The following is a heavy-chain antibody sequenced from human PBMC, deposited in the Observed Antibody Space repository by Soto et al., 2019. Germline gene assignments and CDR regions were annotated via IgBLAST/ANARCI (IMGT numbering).Heavy chain of an antibody. V-gene: IGHV4-34*01. D-gene: IGHD3-22*01. Sequence: SETLSLTCAVYGGSFSGYYWSWIRQPPGKGLEWIGEINHSGSTNYNPSLKSRVTISVDTSKNQFSLKLSSVTAADTAVYYCARSSGGYYYYYYYYMDVWGKGTTVTVSS. CDR1: GGSFSGYY. CDR2: INHSGST. CDR3: ARSSGGYYYYYYYYMDV. J-gene: IGHJ6*03.